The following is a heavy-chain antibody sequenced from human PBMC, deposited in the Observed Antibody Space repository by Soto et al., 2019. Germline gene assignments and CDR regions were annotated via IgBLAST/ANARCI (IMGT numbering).Heavy chain of an antibody. CDR1: GLTFINAW. Sequence: DVQLVESGGGLVKPGGSPSLSCLASGLTFINAWLTWLRRVPGKGPEWAARIRSQSDGGTRDYTAPVNGRFTISRDDSKSTLYLQMNSLKTDDTAIYYCATAPGYWGSAPLDFWGQGTLVTVSS. J-gene: IGHJ4*02. D-gene: IGHD7-27*01. CDR2: IRSQSDGGTR. V-gene: IGHV3-15*07. CDR3: ATAPGYWGSAPLDF.